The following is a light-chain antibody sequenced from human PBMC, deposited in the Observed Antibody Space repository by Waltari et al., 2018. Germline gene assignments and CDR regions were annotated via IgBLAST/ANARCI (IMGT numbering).Light chain of an antibody. J-gene: IGLJ3*02. CDR3: QTGGHGTWV. Sequence: QLVLTQSPSASASLGASVKLTCTLNSGHSSNVIAWHQQQPEKGPRYLMKVNSDGSHTKGDGIPDRFSGPSSGAERYLTISSVQSEDEADYYCQTGGHGTWVFGGGTKLTVL. CDR1: SGHSSNV. CDR2: VNSDGSH. V-gene: IGLV4-69*01.